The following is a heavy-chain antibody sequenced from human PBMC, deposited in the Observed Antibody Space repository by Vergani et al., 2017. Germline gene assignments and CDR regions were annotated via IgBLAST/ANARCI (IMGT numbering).Heavy chain of an antibody. CDR3: ASGSGKWLAPIVG. D-gene: IGHD3-10*01. V-gene: IGHV4-59*11. Sequence: QVQLQESGPGLVKPSETLSLTCTVSGGSISSHYWSWIRQPPGKGLGWIGYIYYSGSTHDNPSLKSRVIIVVETSKNQFSLKLSSVTAADTAVYYCASGSGKWLAPIVGWGQGTLVTVSS. CDR2: IYYSGST. J-gene: IGHJ4*02. CDR1: GGSISSHY.